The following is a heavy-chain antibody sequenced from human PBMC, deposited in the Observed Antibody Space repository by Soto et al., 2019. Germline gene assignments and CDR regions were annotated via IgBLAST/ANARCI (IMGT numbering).Heavy chain of an antibody. CDR2: INAGNAKT. V-gene: IGHV1-3*01. D-gene: IGHD6-19*01. J-gene: IGHJ4*02. CDR3: ARDGAVAGNNNFDY. CDR1: GDTSPNYA. Sequence: ASVKVSCTASGDTSPNYAIHWVRQCPGQRLEWMGLINAGNAKTKYSQQFQGRVTISRDTSASTAYMELSSLRSEDTAVYHRARDGAVAGNNNFDYWRQGTLVAVS.